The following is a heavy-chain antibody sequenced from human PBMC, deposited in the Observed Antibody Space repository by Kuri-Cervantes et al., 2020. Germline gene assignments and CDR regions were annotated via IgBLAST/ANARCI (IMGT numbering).Heavy chain of an antibody. CDR3: ARAGSDGFVFDY. Sequence: WCAASGFTVSSKNMSWDRQAPGKGLEWVSVIYSGGSTYYADFVKGRFTISRDNSKNTLYLQMNSLRAEDTAVYYCARAGSDGFVFDYWGQGTLVTVSS. V-gene: IGHV3-66*01. D-gene: IGHD3-16*01. CDR2: IYSGGST. CDR1: GFTVSSKN. J-gene: IGHJ4*02.